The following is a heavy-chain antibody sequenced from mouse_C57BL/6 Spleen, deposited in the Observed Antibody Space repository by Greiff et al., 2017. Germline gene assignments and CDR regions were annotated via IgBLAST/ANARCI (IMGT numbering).Heavy chain of an antibody. CDR3: ARAPAMDY. CDR1: GYSITSGYY. J-gene: IGHJ4*01. Sequence: LMESGPGLVKPSQSLSLTCSVTGYSITSGYYWNWIRQFPGNKLEWMGYISYDGSNNYNPSLKNRISITRDTSKNQLFLKLNSVTTEDTATYYCARAPAMDYWGQGTAVTVAS. V-gene: IGHV3-6*01. CDR2: ISYDGSN.